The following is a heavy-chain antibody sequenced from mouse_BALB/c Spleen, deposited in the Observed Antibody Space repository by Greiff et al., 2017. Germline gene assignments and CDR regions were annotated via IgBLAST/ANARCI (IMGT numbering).Heavy chain of an antibody. CDR1: GFSLTGYG. CDR3: ARKYGYDPFAY. CDR2: IWGDGST. D-gene: IGHD2-2*01. J-gene: IGHJ3*01. V-gene: IGHV2-6-7*01. Sequence: VQLQESGPGLVAPSQSLSITCTVSGFSLTGYGVNWVRQPPGKGLEWLGMIWGDGSTDYNSALKSRLSISKDNSKSQVFLKMNSLQTDDTARYYCARKYGYDPFAYWGQGTLVTVSA.